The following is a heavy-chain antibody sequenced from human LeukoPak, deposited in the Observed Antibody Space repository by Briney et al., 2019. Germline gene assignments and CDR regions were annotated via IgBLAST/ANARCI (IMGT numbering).Heavy chain of an antibody. CDR2: IYPGDSDT. J-gene: IGHJ4*02. CDR3: ARLSYDFWSGYYLDY. D-gene: IGHD3-3*01. CDR1: GYSFTSYW. V-gene: IGHV5-51*01. Sequence: GESLKISCKGSGYSFTSYWIGCVRQMPGKGLEWMGIIYPGDSDTRYSPSFQGQVTISADKSISTAYLQWSSLKASDTAMYYCARLSYDFWSGYYLDYWGQGTLVTVSS.